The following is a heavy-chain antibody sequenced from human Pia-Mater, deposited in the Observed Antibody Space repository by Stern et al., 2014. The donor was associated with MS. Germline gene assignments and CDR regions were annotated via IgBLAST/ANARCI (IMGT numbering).Heavy chain of an antibody. J-gene: IGHJ3*01. Sequence: EVQLVESGGGLIQPGGSLRLSCAAPGFLVSKNYMSWVRQAPGKGLAWFSLIYTDGSTYYAGSVKGRFTISRDSSKNKLFLQMNSLRAEDTAMYYCARAIFGVNTAAMAPDAFDSWGQGTMVTVSS. D-gene: IGHD3-3*01. CDR1: GFLVSKNY. V-gene: IGHV3-53*01. CDR3: ARAIFGVNTAAMAPDAFDS. CDR2: IYTDGST.